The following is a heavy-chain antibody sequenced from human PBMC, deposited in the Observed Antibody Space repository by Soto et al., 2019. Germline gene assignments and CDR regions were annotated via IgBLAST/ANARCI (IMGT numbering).Heavy chain of an antibody. D-gene: IGHD6-19*01. Sequence: EVQLLESGGGLVQPGGSLRLSCAASGFTFSSYAMSWVRQAPGKGLEWVSAIRGSGGSTYYADSVKGRFTISRDNSKNTLYLQMNSLRAEDTAVYYCAKDLTYHGYSSGWYPVFDYWGQGTLVTVSS. V-gene: IGHV3-23*01. CDR1: GFTFSSYA. CDR2: IRGSGGST. J-gene: IGHJ4*02. CDR3: AKDLTYHGYSSGWYPVFDY.